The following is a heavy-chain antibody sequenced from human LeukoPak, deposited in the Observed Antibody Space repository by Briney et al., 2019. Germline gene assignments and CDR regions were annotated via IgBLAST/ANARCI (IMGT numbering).Heavy chain of an antibody. J-gene: IGHJ5*02. D-gene: IGHD3-3*01. CDR2: IYHSGST. CDR3: AREYYYDFWSGYTNWFDP. CDR1: GYSISSGYY. Sequence: PSETLSLTCTVSGYSISSGYYWGWIRQPPGKGLEWIGSIYHSGSTYYNPSLKSRVTISVDTSKNQFSLILTSVTAADTAVYFCAREYYYDFWSGYTNWFDPWGQGTLVTVSS. V-gene: IGHV4-38-2*02.